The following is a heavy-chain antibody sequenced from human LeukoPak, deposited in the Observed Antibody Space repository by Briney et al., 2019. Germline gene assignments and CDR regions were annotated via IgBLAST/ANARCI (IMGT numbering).Heavy chain of an antibody. J-gene: IGHJ6*04. D-gene: IGHD1-1*01. CDR2: INPNSGGT. V-gene: IGHV1-2*04. CDR3: ARDRGSPDRTTGRSYGMDV. CDR1: GYTLTGYY. Sequence: ASVKVSCKASGYTLTGYYMHWVRQAPGQGLEWMGWINPNSGGTNYAQKFQGWVTMTRDTSISTAYMELSRLRSDDTAVYYCARDRGSPDRTTGRSYGMDVWGKGTTVTVSS.